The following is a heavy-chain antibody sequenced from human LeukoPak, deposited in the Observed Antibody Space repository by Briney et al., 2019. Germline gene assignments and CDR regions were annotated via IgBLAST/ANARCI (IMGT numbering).Heavy chain of an antibody. CDR1: GGSISSYY. CDR3: ARAGVDDFWSGYHYYFDY. CDR2: IYYSGST. D-gene: IGHD3-3*01. V-gene: IGHV4-59*01. Sequence: PSETLSLTCTVSGGSISSYYWSWIRQPPGKGLEWIGYIYYSGSTNYNPSLKSRVTISVDTSKNQLSLKLSSVTAADTAVYYCARAGVDDFWSGYHYYFDYWGQGTLVTVSS. J-gene: IGHJ4*02.